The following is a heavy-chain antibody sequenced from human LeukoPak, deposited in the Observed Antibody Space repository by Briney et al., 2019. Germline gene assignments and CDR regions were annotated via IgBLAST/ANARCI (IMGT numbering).Heavy chain of an antibody. D-gene: IGHD3-10*01. CDR1: RYTLTELS. J-gene: IGHJ4*02. CDR3: ATVRKVRGVNAEYYFDY. Sequence: GCSVKVSCKVSRYTLTELSMQWGRQAPGEGREWMGGFDPEDGETIYTHKFKGRVTITEDTTTDTAYLEFSSLRSEDTAVYYCATVRKVRGVNAEYYFDYWGPGTLVTVSS. V-gene: IGHV1-24*01. CDR2: FDPEDGET.